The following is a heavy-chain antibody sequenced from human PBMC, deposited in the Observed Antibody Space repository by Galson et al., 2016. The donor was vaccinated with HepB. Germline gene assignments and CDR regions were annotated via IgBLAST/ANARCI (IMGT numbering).Heavy chain of an antibody. CDR2: IGWNSGHV. CDR3: TKADTGGYGSGSIDY. J-gene: IGHJ4*02. D-gene: IGHD3-10*01. V-gene: IGHV3-9*01. Sequence: SLRLSCAASGFTFDDYAMHWVRQVPGKGLEWVSGIGWNSGHVGYAASVKGRFTISRDNARSSLSLQMNSLRPEDTAVYYCTKADTGGYGSGSIDYWGQGTLVTVSS. CDR1: GFTFDDYA.